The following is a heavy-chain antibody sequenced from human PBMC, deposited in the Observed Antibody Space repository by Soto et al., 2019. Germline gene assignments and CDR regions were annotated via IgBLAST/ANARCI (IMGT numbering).Heavy chain of an antibody. J-gene: IGHJ6*02. CDR3: ARGDTAMVWVRYGMDV. CDR2: IIPIFGTA. CDR1: GGTFSSYA. Sequence: QVQLVQSGAEVKKPGSSVKVSCKASGGTFSSYAISWVRQAHGQGLEWMGGIIPIFGTANYAQKFQGRVTIPADESTSSGYMELGSVSSEATAVYYCARGDTAMVWVRYGMDVWVHGTTVIVSS. D-gene: IGHD5-18*01. V-gene: IGHV1-69*01.